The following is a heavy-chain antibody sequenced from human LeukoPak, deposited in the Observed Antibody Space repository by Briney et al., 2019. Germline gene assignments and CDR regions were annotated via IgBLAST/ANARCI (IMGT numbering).Heavy chain of an antibody. CDR1: GGSISSGGYY. V-gene: IGHV4-31*03. D-gene: IGHD2-15*01. Sequence: SETLSLTCTVSGGSISSGGYYWSWIRQLPGKGLEWIGYIYSSGSTYYNPSLKSRVTISVDTSNDQFSLELSSVTAADTAVYYCARKAIVDRYFDYWGQGTLVTVSS. J-gene: IGHJ4*02. CDR3: ARKAIVDRYFDY. CDR2: IYSSGST.